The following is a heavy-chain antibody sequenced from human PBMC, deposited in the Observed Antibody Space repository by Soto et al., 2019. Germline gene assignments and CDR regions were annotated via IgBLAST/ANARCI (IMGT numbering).Heavy chain of an antibody. CDR2: IYYSGST. V-gene: IGHV4-59*01. Sequence: RSEPLSLTSTVSGGSIGGYDWSWIRQPPVKVLEWSVCIYYSGSTNYNPSLKSRVTISVDTSKNQFSLKLSSVTAADTAVYYCARGSGESTFLTGYQTHYYYYGMDVWGQGTTVTVSS. CDR3: ARGSGESTFLTGYQTHYYYYGMDV. J-gene: IGHJ6*02. CDR1: GGSIGGYD. D-gene: IGHD3-9*01.